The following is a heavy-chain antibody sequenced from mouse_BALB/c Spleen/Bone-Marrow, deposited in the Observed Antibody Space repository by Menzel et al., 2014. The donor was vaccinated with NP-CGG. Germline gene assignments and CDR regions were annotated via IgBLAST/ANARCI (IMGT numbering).Heavy chain of an antibody. Sequence: VQLQQSGTVLARPGASVKMSCKASGYSFTSYWIHWVKQRPGRGLEWIGAIYPGDSDTSFNQKFKDKAKLTAVTSASTAYMELSSLTNEDSAVYYCTRRTATLDYWGQGTTLTVSS. CDR1: GYSFTSYW. J-gene: IGHJ2*01. D-gene: IGHD1-2*01. V-gene: IGHV1-5*01. CDR2: IYPGDSDT. CDR3: TRRTATLDY.